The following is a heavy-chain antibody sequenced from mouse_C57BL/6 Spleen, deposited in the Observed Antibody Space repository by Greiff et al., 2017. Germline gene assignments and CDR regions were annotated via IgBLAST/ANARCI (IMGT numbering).Heavy chain of an antibody. J-gene: IGHJ3*01. V-gene: IGHV1-52*01. Sequence: VQLQQPGAELVRPGSSVKLSCKASGYTFTSYWMHWVKQSPIQGLEWIGNIDPSYSEAHYNQKFNDKATLTVDKSSSTAYMQLRSRTSEDSAVYYGARSYGGKLFADWGQGTLVTVSA. D-gene: IGHD1-1*02. CDR2: IDPSYSEA. CDR1: GYTFTSYW. CDR3: ARSYGGKLFAD.